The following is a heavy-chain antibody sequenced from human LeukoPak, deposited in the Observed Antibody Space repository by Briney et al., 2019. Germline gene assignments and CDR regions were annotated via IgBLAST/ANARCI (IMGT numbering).Heavy chain of an antibody. CDR2: IKQDGSEK. J-gene: IGHJ4*02. Sequence: PGGSLRLSCAASGFTFSNYAMSWVRQAPGKGLEWVANIKQDGSEKYYVDSVKGRFTISRDNAKNSLYLQMNSLRAEDTAVYYCASAIQGNWGQGTLVTVSS. CDR1: GFTFSNYA. CDR3: ASAIQGN. V-gene: IGHV3-7*01.